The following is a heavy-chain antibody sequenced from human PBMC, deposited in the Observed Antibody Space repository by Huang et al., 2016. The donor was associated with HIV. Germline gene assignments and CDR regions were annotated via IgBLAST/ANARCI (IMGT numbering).Heavy chain of an antibody. CDR3: ARDHWYPLQNWFDL. D-gene: IGHD1-1*01. J-gene: IGHJ5*01. V-gene: IGHV1-18*01. Sequence: QVELVQSGAEVKRPGASVRVSCKAAGYIFPKYGINLVRRAPGQGLEWMGWISAYNGNTNYAEKFQGRVTLTRDTSATTAYMELRDVTSADTAVYYCARDHWYPLQNWFDLWGQGTLVTVSS. CDR1: GYIFPKYG. CDR2: ISAYNGNT.